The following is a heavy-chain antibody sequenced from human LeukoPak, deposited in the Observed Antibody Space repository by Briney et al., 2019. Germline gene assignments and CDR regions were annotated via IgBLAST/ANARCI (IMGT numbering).Heavy chain of an antibody. J-gene: IGHJ4*02. CDR3: ARDRMKQGVVVITPFDY. D-gene: IGHD3-22*01. Sequence: PSETLSLTCTVSGGSISSTTYYWAWIRQPPGKGLEWIGSIYYSGSTYYNPSLKSRVTISVDTSKNQFSLKLSSVTAADTAVYYCARDRMKQGVVVITPFDYWGQGTLVTVSS. CDR1: GGSISSTTYY. CDR2: IYYSGST. V-gene: IGHV4-39*07.